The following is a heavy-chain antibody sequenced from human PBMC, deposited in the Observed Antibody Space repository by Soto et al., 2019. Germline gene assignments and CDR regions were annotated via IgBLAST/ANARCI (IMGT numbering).Heavy chain of an antibody. D-gene: IGHD2-2*01. Sequence: ASVKVSCKASGYTFTGYYMHWVRQAPGQGLEWMGWINPNSGGTNYAQKFQGRVTMTRDTSISTAYMELSRLRSDDTAVYYCARRLGYCSSTSCHQDVWGQGTTVTVS. V-gene: IGHV1-2*02. CDR2: INPNSGGT. CDR1: GYTFTGYY. J-gene: IGHJ6*02. CDR3: ARRLGYCSSTSCHQDV.